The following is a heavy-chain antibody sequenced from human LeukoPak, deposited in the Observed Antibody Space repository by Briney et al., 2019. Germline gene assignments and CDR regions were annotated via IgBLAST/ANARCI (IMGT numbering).Heavy chain of an antibody. CDR1: GFTLSSYA. D-gene: IGHD3-9*01. J-gene: IGHJ6*02. CDR3: AKDVLRYFDWLPLDYGMDV. Sequence: LPGGSLRLSCAASGFTLSSYAMSWVRQAPGKGLEWVSAISGSGGSADYADSVKGRFTISRDNSKNTLYLQMNSLRAEDTAVYYCAKDVLRYFDWLPLDYGMDVWGQGTTVTVSS. CDR2: ISGSGGSA. V-gene: IGHV3-23*01.